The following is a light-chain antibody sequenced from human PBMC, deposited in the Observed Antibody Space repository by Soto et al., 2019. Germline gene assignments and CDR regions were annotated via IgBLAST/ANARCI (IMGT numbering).Light chain of an antibody. CDR3: QQYNNWPPK. J-gene: IGKJ1*01. V-gene: IGKV3-15*01. Sequence: EIVXXQSPXTXXVSPGXXAXXXXXXXXXXXXNLAWYQQKPGQAPRLLIYGASTRATGIPARFSGSGSGTEFTLTISSLQSEDFAVYYCQQYNNWPPKFGQGTKVEIK. CDR2: GAS. CDR1: XXXXXN.